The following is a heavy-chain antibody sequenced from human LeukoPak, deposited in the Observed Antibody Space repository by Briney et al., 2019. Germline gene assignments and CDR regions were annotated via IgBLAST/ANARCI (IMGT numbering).Heavy chain of an antibody. CDR2: ISYDGSNK. CDR3: AVLDDY. J-gene: IGHJ4*02. Sequence: GGSLRLSCAASGFSFSSYWMHWVRQAPGKGLEWVAVISYDGSNKYYADSVKGRFTISRDNSKNTLYLQMNSLRAEDTAVYYCAVLDDYWGQGTLVTVSS. V-gene: IGHV3-30-3*01. CDR1: GFSFSSYW. D-gene: IGHD1-1*01.